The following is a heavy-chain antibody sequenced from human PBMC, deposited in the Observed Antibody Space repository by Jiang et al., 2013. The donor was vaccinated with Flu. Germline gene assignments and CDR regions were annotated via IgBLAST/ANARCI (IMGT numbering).Heavy chain of an antibody. Sequence: GAEVKKPGASVKVSCKASGYTFTKYTIHWVRQAPGQRLEWMGWINAGNGDTKYSQNFQGRVAITRDTSASTAYMGLTSLTSEDTAVYYCARGYISAASRFDPWGQGTLVTVSS. D-gene: IGHD6-13*01. CDR2: INAGNGDT. V-gene: IGHV1-3*01. CDR3: ARGYISAASRFDP. J-gene: IGHJ5*02. CDR1: GYTFTKYT.